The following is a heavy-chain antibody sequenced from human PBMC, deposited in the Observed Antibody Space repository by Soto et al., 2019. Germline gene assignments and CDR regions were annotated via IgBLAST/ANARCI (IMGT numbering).Heavy chain of an antibody. D-gene: IGHD6-19*01. CDR1: GGTFSSYA. V-gene: IGHV1-69*05. Sequence: QVQLVQSGAEVKKPGSSVKVSCKASGGTFSSYAISWVRQAPGQGLEWMGGIIPIFGTANYAQKFQGRVTITSDESTSTAYIEQSSLRSADTAVYYCARAMDSSGWYVFDYWGQGTLVTVSS. J-gene: IGHJ4*02. CDR2: IIPIFGTA. CDR3: ARAMDSSGWYVFDY.